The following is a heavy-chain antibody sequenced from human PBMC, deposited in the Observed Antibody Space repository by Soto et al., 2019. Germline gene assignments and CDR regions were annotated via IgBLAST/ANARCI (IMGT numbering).Heavy chain of an antibody. CDR2: IWSDGNNK. Sequence: QVQLVESGGGVVQPGKSLRLSCAASGFAFNTYGFHWVRQAPGKGLEWVAVIWSDGNNKYYADSVKGRFTISRDNAKNSLYLQMNSLRDEDTAVYYCAREGVFWSGYPFDYWGQGTLVTVSS. D-gene: IGHD3-3*01. CDR1: GFAFNTYG. J-gene: IGHJ4*02. CDR3: AREGVFWSGYPFDY. V-gene: IGHV3-33*01.